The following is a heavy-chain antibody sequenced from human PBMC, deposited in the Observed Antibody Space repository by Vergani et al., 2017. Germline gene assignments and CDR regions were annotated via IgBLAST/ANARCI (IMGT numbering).Heavy chain of an antibody. Sequence: QVQLQQWGAGLLKPSETLSLTCAVYGGSFSGYYWSWIRQPPGKGLEWIGEINHSGSTNYNPSLKSRVTISVDPSKNQFSLKLSSVTAADTAVYYCARTAVVVAAIDYWGQGTLVTVSS. J-gene: IGHJ4*02. CDR1: GGSFSGYY. V-gene: IGHV4-34*01. D-gene: IGHD2-15*01. CDR3: ARTAVVVAAIDY. CDR2: INHSGST.